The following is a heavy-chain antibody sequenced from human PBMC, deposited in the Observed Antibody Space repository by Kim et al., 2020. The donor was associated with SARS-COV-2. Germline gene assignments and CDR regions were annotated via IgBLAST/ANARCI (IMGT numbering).Heavy chain of an antibody. CDR3: ARAKYEWLVSYYYYMDV. V-gene: IGHV6-1*01. Sequence: SQTLSLTCAISGDSVSSNSAAWNWIRQSPSRGLEWLGRTYYRSKWYNDYAVSVKSRITINPDTSKNQFSLQLNSVTPEDTAVYYCARAKYEWLVSYYYYMDVWGKGTTVTVSS. CDR2: TYYRSKWYN. CDR1: GDSVSSNSAA. J-gene: IGHJ6*03. D-gene: IGHD6-19*01.